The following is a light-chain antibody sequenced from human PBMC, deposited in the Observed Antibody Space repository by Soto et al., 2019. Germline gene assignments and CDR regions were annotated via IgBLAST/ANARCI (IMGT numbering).Light chain of an antibody. Sequence: DLQMTQSPSTLSASVGDRVTITCRASQSISSWLAWYQQKPGKAPKLLIYDASSLESGVPSRFSGSGSGTEFTLTISSLQPDDFATYYCQQYNSYSPRTFGQGTKLEIK. CDR2: DAS. V-gene: IGKV1-5*01. CDR3: QQYNSYSPRT. J-gene: IGKJ2*01. CDR1: QSISSW.